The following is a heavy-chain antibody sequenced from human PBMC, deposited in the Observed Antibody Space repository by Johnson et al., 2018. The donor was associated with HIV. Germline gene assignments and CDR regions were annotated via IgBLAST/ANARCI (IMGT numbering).Heavy chain of an antibody. Sequence: VQLVESGGGLVKPGGSLRLSCAASGFTFSNAWMSWVRQAPGKGLEWVGRIKSKTDGGTTDYAAPVKGRFTISRDDSKNSLYLQMNSLKTEDTAVYYCSRCYYDSGGYADAFDIWGQGTMVTVSS. J-gene: IGHJ3*02. D-gene: IGHD3-22*01. CDR1: GFTFSNAW. CDR3: SRCYYDSGGYADAFDI. V-gene: IGHV3-15*01. CDR2: IKSKTDGGTT.